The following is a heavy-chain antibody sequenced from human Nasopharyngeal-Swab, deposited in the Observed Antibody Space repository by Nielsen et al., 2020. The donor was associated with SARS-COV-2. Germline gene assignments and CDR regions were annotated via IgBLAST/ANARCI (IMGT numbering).Heavy chain of an antibody. Sequence: SETLSLTCTVSGYSISSGYYWGWIRQPPGKGLEWIGSIYHSGRTYYNPSLKSRLTISVDPSKNQVSLKLSSVTAADTAVYYCARDFGDRYSSSALESWGQGTLVTVSS. V-gene: IGHV4-38-2*02. CDR1: GYSISSGYY. CDR3: ARDFGDRYSSSALES. CDR2: IYHSGRT. D-gene: IGHD2-15*01. J-gene: IGHJ4*02.